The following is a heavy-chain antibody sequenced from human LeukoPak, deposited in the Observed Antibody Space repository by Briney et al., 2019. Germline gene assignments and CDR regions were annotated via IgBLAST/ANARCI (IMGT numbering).Heavy chain of an antibody. CDR3: ARERSGDSSSVGAFDI. CDR1: GFTFSSYD. CDR2: IGTAGDT. J-gene: IGHJ3*02. D-gene: IGHD4-17*01. Sequence: GGSLRLSCAASGFTFSSYDMHWVRQATGKGLEWVSAIGTAGDTYYPGSVKGRFTISRENAKNSLYLQMNSLRAGDTAVYYCARERSGDSSSVGAFDIWGQGTMVTVSS. V-gene: IGHV3-13*01.